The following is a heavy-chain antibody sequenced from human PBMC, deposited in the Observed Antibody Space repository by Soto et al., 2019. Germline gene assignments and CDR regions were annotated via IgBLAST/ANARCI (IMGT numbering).Heavy chain of an antibody. CDR1: VDTFTKLD. V-gene: IGHV1-8*03. J-gene: IGHJ4*02. Sequence: GASVKVSCKASVDTFTKLDCNWVRQATGQGLEWVGWMHANSGNRGYAQKFQDRVTITADESTSTAYMELSSLRSEDTAVYYCASPATYYYGSGSYFFDYWGQGTLVTVSS. CDR3: ASPATYYYGSGSYFFDY. D-gene: IGHD3-10*01. CDR2: MHANSGNR.